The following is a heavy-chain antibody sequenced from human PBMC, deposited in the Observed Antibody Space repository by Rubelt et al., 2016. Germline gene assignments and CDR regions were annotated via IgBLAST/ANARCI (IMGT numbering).Heavy chain of an antibody. J-gene: IGHJ4*02. V-gene: IGHV3-23*04. CDR2: ISGNGGST. D-gene: IGHD6-13*01. CDR3: AKGHSNLDY. Sequence: VQLVESGGGVVQPGRSLRLSCAASGFTFSSYAMHWVRQAPGKGLEWVSAISGNGGSTYYGDSVRGRFTISRDNSRNTLYLQRNSLRAEDTAVYYCAKGHSNLDYWGQGTLVTVSS. CDR1: GFTFSSYA.